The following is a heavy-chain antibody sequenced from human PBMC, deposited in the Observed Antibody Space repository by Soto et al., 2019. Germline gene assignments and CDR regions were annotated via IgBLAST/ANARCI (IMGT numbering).Heavy chain of an antibody. CDR2: IYYTGST. Sequence: QVQLQESGPGLVKPSETLSLTCTVSGGSINNHYWSWIRQPPGKGLEWIGYIYYTGSTNYNPSLKGRVTISVDTSKNQFSLTLTSLTAADTAIYYCARSNWYSEYWGQGTLVTVSS. CDR3: ARSNWYSEY. V-gene: IGHV4-59*11. CDR1: GGSINNHY. J-gene: IGHJ4*02. D-gene: IGHD7-27*01.